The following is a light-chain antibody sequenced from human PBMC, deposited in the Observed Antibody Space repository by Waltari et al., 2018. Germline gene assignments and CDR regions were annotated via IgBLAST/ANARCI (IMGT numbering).Light chain of an antibody. J-gene: IGLJ2*01. Sequence: QSVLTQPPSVSAAPGQKVTISCSGSSSNIGNNYVSWYQHLPVTAPKLLIYDNNKRPSGIPDLFSGSKSGTSATLAITGLQTGDEGDYYCATWDGSLSAVVFGGGTKLTVL. CDR1: SSNIGNNY. V-gene: IGLV1-51*01. CDR3: ATWDGSLSAVV. CDR2: DNN.